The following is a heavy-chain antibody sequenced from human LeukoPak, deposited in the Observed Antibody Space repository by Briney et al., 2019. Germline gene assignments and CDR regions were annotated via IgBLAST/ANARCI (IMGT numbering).Heavy chain of an antibody. CDR1: GFTFSDYY. CDR3: ARGGDNSFDY. J-gene: IGHJ4*02. V-gene: IGHV3-11*05. D-gene: IGHD2-21*01. Sequence: KPGGSLRLSCAASGFTFSDYYMSWIRQTPGKGLEWVSDITSSSYTNYADSVKGRFTVSSDNAKNSLYLQLNSLRAEDTAVYYCARGGDNSFDYWGQGTLVTVSS. CDR2: ITSSSYT.